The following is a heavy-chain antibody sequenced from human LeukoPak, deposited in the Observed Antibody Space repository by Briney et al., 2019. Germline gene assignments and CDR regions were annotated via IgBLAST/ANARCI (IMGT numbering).Heavy chain of an antibody. CDR1: GYTFTGYY. J-gene: IGHJ4*02. V-gene: IGHV1-2*04. CDR2: INPNSGGT. Sequence: ASVKVSCKASGYTFTGYYMHWVRQAPGQGLEWMGWINPNSGGTNYAQKFQGWVTMTRDTSISTAYMELSRLRSDDTAVYYCATTGGRYSSSWEHFDYWGQGTLVTVSS. CDR3: ATTGGRYSSSWEHFDY. D-gene: IGHD6-13*01.